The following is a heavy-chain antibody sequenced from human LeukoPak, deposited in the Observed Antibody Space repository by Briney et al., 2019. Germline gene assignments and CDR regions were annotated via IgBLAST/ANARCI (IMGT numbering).Heavy chain of an antibody. J-gene: IGHJ4*02. CDR1: GYSFTTYW. D-gene: IGHD4-23*01. V-gene: IGHV5-51*06. Sequence: KTGETLKISCKGSGYSFTTYWIGGVGQMPGKGLEWMGIIYPSDSDIRISPSFQGQVTISVDKSTNTAYLQWSSLKASDTAIYYSARRAVVIGVGYFDYWGQGTLVTVSS. CDR3: ARRAVVIGVGYFDY. CDR2: IYPSDSDI.